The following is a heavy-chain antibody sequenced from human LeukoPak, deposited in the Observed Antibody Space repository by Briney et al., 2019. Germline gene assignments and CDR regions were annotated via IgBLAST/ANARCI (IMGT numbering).Heavy chain of an antibody. V-gene: IGHV3-73*01. Sequence: PPGGSLRLSCAASGFSFSGSAIHWVRRASGKGLEWVGRIRSKVNSYATAYAASVKGRFTISRDDSKNTAYLQMNSLKTEDTAVYYCTGYDFGDYASAYWGQGTLVTVSS. CDR3: TGYDFGDYASAY. J-gene: IGHJ4*02. CDR1: GFSFSGSA. D-gene: IGHD4-17*01. CDR2: IRSKVNSYAT.